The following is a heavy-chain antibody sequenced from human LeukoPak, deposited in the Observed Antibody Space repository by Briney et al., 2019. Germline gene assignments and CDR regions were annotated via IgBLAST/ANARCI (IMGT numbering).Heavy chain of an antibody. Sequence: ASVKVSCKASGYIFTDYDINWVRQATGQGLEWMGWTNPISGYTGSAQKLQGRVTMTTDTSTSTAYMELRSLRSDDTAVYYCARGLQTYYDFWSGYYAFDYWGQGTLVTVSS. D-gene: IGHD3-3*01. V-gene: IGHV1-8*01. CDR2: TNPISGYT. CDR1: GYIFTDYD. CDR3: ARGLQTYYDFWSGYYAFDY. J-gene: IGHJ4*02.